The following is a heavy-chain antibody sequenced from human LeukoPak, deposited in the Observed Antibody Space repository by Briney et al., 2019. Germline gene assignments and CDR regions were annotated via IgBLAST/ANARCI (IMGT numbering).Heavy chain of an antibody. CDR2: ISGSGGST. V-gene: IGHV3-23*01. D-gene: IGHD5-18*01. CDR1: GFTFSIYA. J-gene: IGHJ4*02. Sequence: GGSLRLSCAASGFTFSIYAMSWVRQAPGKGLGWVSAISGSGGSTYYAGSVKGRFTISRDNAKNSLYLQMNSLRAEDTAVYYCARDLPTTLQLWYTGYFDYWGQGTLVTVSS. CDR3: ARDLPTTLQLWYTGYFDY.